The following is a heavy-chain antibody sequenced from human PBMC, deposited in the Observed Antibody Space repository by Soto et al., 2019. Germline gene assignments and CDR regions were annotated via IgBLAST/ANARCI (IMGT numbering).Heavy chain of an antibody. J-gene: IGHJ4*02. CDR3: AGDKGDGSGSYYGY. V-gene: IGHV1-18*01. D-gene: IGHD3-10*01. CDR1: GYTFTSYG. CDR2: ISAYNGNT. Sequence: QVQLVQSGAEVKKPGASVKVSCKASGYTFTSYGISWVRQAPGQGLEWMGWISAYNGNTNYAQKLQGRVTMTTDTPTSTAYMEVTSLRSDDTAVCYCAGDKGDGSGSYYGYWGQGTLVTVSS.